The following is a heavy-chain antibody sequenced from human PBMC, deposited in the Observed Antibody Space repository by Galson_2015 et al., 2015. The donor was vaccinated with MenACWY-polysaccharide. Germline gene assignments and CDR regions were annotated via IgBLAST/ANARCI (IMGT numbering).Heavy chain of an antibody. V-gene: IGHV3-53*01. CDR2: LYSGGNT. CDR3: TRTRDYNPIEL. D-gene: IGHD4-11*01. CDR1: DFSVTTSH. J-gene: IGHJ4*02. Sequence: SLRLSCAASDFSVTTSHMSWVRQTPGRELEWVAALYSGGNTFYVDSVEGRFTISRDNSKNTLYLHMNILRAEDTGVYYCTRTRDYNPIELWGQGTLVTVSS.